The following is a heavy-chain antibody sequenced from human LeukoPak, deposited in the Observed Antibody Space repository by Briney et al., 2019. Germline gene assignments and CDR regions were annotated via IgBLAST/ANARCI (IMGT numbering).Heavy chain of an antibody. D-gene: IGHD1-1*01. CDR3: AKCDWNENAFDI. J-gene: IGHJ3*02. CDR2: IYYSGST. Sequence: SETLSLTCTVSGGSISSSSYYWGWIRQPPGKGLEWIGSIYYSGSTYYNPSLKSRVTISVDTSKNQFSLKLSSVTAADTAVYYCAKCDWNENAFDIWGQGTMVTVSS. CDR1: GGSISSSSYY. V-gene: IGHV4-39*01.